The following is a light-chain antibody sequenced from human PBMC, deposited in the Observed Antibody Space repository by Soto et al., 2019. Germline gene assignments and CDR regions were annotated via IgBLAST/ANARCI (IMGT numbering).Light chain of an antibody. V-gene: IGKV1-5*01. CDR3: QQAASFPIT. J-gene: IGKJ5*01. CDR2: DAS. CDR1: QNIRNL. Sequence: DIQLTQSPSTRSAAVGDSVTITCRASQNIRNLLAWYQQKPGKAPKPLIYDASTLKTGVPSRFSGSGSGSDFTLTINGLQPEDFATYYCQQAASFPITFGQGTRLEIK.